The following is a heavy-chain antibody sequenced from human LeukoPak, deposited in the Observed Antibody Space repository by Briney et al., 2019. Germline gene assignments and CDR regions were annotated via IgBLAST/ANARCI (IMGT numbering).Heavy chain of an antibody. D-gene: IGHD2-2*01. CDR3: ARGFSCSSTSCPT. CDR2: IIPIFVTA. Sequence: SVKVSCKASGGTFSSYAISWVRQAPGQGLEWMGGIIPIFVTANYAQKFQGRVTITTDESTSTAYMELSSLRSEDTAVYYCARGFSCSSTSCPTWGQGTLVTVSS. CDR1: GGTFSSYA. J-gene: IGHJ5*02. V-gene: IGHV1-69*05.